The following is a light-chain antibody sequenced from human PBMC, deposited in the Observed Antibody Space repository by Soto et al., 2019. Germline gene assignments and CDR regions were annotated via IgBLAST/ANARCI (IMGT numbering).Light chain of an antibody. J-gene: IGKJ4*01. V-gene: IGKV3-20*01. CDR1: QSVSSTY. CDR2: GAS. CDR3: QQYGSSLGT. Sequence: EIVLTQSPGTLSLSPGEGATLSCRASQSVSSTYLAWYQQKPGQAPRLLIYGASSRATGIPDRFSGSGSGTDFTLTISRLEPEDFAMYYCQQYGSSLGTFGGGTKVEIK.